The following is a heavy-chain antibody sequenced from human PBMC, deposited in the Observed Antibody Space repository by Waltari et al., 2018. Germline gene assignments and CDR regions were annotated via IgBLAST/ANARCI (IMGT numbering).Heavy chain of an antibody. Sequence: QVQLVESGGGVVQTGRSMSLSCAASGFTFSSYSMHWVRQAPGKGLGWVAVIWYDGSNKYYADSVKGRFTISRDNSKNTLYLQMNSLRAEYTAVYYCARYQYSIGWFYYDYYGMDVWGHGP. V-gene: IGHV3-33*01. D-gene: IGHD6-19*01. CDR1: GFTFSSYS. CDR2: IWYDGSNK. J-gene: IGHJ6*02. CDR3: ARYQYSIGWFYYDYYGMDV.